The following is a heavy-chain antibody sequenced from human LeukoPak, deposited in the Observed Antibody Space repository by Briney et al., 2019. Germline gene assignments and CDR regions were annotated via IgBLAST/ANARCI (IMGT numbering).Heavy chain of an antibody. CDR2: INPSGGST. CDR3: ARDRVGGYYGGEADY. CDR1: GGTFSSYA. D-gene: IGHD3-22*01. J-gene: IGHJ4*02. Sequence: ASVKVSCKASGGTFSSYAISWVRQAPGQGLEWMGIINPSGGSTSYAQKFQGRVTMTRDTSTSTVYMELSSLRSEDTAVYYCARDRVGGYYGGEADYWGQGTLVTVSS. V-gene: IGHV1-46*01.